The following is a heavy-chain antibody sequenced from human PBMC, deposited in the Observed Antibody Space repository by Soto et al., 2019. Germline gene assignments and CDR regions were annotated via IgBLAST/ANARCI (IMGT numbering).Heavy chain of an antibody. CDR2: ISSNGGST. Sequence: GGSLRLSCAASGFTFSSYAMHWVRQAPGKGLEYVSAISSNGGSTYYANSVKGRFTISRDNSKNTLYLQMGSLRAEDMAVYYCARGVTMVRGVIMFFDYWGQGTLVTVSS. V-gene: IGHV3-64*01. CDR1: GFTFSSYA. CDR3: ARGVTMVRGVIMFFDY. J-gene: IGHJ4*02. D-gene: IGHD3-10*01.